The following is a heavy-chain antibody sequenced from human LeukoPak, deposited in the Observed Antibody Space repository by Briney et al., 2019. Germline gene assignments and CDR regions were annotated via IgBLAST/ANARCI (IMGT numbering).Heavy chain of an antibody. CDR3: VRHDGRGGATMGSLDC. Sequence: KASETLSLTCTGSGVSISGGSHHWGWFRQSPGKGLEWIGSLYLSRTTYYNPSRNSRVTLSVDTSENQVSLRLNSVNAADPSVYCCVRHDGRGGATMGSLDCWGQGSLVTVSS. CDR2: LYLSRTT. D-gene: IGHD5-12*01. J-gene: IGHJ4*02. CDR1: GVSISGGSHH. V-gene: IGHV4-39*01.